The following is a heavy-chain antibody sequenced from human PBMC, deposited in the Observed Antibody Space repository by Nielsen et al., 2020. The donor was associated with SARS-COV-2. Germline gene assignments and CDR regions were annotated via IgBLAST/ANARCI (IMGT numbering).Heavy chain of an antibody. D-gene: IGHD3-9*01. CDR1: GFTFSSYS. CDR3: ARASESLTTLDY. J-gene: IGHJ4*02. Sequence: GSLRLSCAASGFTFSSYSMNWVRQAPGKGLEWVSSISSSSSYIYYADSVKGRFTISRDNAKNSLYLQMNSLRAEDTAVYYCARASESLTTLDYWGQGTLVTVSS. CDR2: ISSSSSYI. V-gene: IGHV3-21*01.